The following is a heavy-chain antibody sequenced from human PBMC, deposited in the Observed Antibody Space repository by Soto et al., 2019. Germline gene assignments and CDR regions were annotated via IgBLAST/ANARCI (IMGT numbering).Heavy chain of an antibody. Sequence: SETLSLTCTVSGGSISSYYWIWIRQPPGKRLEWIGYIYYSGSTNYNPSLKSRVTISVDTSKNQFSLKLSSVTAADTAVYYCARQGELRGYSCGDFRNYLYVCARRSTDIGSS. V-gene: IGHV4-59*08. D-gene: IGHD5-12*01. CDR3: ARQGELRGYSCGDFRNYLYV. CDR2: IYYSGST. CDR1: GGSISSYY. J-gene: IGHJ6*03.